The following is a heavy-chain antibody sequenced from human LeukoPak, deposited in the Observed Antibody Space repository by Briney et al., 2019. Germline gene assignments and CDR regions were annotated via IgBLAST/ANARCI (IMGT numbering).Heavy chain of an antibody. J-gene: IGHJ5*02. CDR3: ARSVIAARTLVA. CDR2: IYTSGST. CDR1: GGSISSGSYY. Sequence: SETLSLTCTVSGGSISSGSYYWSWIRQPAGKGLEWIGRIYTSGSTNYNPSLKSRVTISVDTSKNQFSPKLSSVTAADTAVYYCARSVIAARTLVAWGQGTLVTVSS. V-gene: IGHV4-61*02. D-gene: IGHD6-6*01.